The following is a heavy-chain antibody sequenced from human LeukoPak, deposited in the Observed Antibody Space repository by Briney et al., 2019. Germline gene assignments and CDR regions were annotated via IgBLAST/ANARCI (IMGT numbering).Heavy chain of an antibody. CDR2: IKQDGSEK. V-gene: IGHV3-7*01. D-gene: IGHD3-10*01. J-gene: IGHJ4*02. CDR1: GFTFSSYW. CDR3: ARFGAMVRDLKDYFDY. Sequence: GGSLRLSCAASGFTFSSYWMSSVRQAPGKGLEWVANIKQDGSEKYYVDSVKGRFTISRDNAKNSLYLQMNSLRAEDTAVYYCARFGAMVRDLKDYFDYWGQGTLVTVSS.